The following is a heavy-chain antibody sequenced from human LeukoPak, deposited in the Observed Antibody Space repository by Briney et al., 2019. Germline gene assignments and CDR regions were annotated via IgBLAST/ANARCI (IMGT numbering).Heavy chain of an antibody. CDR1: GFTFSTYA. V-gene: IGHV3-23*01. D-gene: IGHD1-20*01. CDR3: AKAPGGGNWN. Sequence: PGGSLRLSRVASGFTFSTYAMTWVRQAPGKGLEWVSVISGSGRSGTNYADSVKGRFTISRDNSKNTLYLQMNSLRVEDTAIYYCAKAPGGGNWNWGQGTLVTVSS. CDR2: ISGSGRSGT. J-gene: IGHJ4*02.